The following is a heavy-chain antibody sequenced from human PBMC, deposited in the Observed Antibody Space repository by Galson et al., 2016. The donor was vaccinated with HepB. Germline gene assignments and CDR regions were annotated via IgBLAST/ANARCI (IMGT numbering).Heavy chain of an antibody. Sequence: SLRLSCAATGFNFRDHYMNWVRQAPGKGPEWVSYISSSSSYTNYVDSVKGRFTISRDNAQNSLYLQMNSLRAEDTAVYYCARDPQLTYYYDSSGSHAFDIWGQGTMVTVSS. CDR2: ISSSSSYT. V-gene: IGHV3-11*05. D-gene: IGHD3-22*01. CDR1: GFNFRDHY. J-gene: IGHJ3*02. CDR3: ARDPQLTYYYDSSGSHAFDI.